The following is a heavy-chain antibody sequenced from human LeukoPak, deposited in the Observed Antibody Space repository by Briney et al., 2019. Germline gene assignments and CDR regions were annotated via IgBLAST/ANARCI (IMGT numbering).Heavy chain of an antibody. V-gene: IGHV3-21*01. CDR1: GFTFSSYA. J-gene: IGHJ6*03. D-gene: IGHD1-26*01. CDR3: ARDPYSGSYGADYYYYMDV. Sequence: GGSLRLSCAASGFTFSSYAMHWVRQTPGQGLEWVSSITSGSSHRYYADSVKGRFTVSRDNAKSSLYLQMNSLRAEDTAVYYCARDPYSGSYGADYYYYMDVWGKGTTVTISS. CDR2: ITSGSSHR.